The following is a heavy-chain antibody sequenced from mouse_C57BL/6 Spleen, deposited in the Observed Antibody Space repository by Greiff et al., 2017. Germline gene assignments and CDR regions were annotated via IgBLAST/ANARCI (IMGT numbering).Heavy chain of an antibody. D-gene: IGHD2-3*01. CDR2: ISSGSSTI. V-gene: IGHV5-17*01. CDR3: ARRRYEYAMDD. Sequence: EVKVVESGGGLVKPGGSLKLSCAASGFTFSDYGMHWVRQAPEKGLEWVAYISSGSSTIYYADTVKGRFTISRDNAKNTLLLHRTSLTSDDTAMYCCARRRYEYAMDDWGQGTSVTVSS. CDR1: GFTFSDYG. J-gene: IGHJ4*01.